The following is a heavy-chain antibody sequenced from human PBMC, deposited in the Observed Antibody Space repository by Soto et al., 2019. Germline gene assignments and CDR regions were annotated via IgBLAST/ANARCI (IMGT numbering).Heavy chain of an antibody. CDR2: INHSGST. D-gene: IGHD2-15*01. J-gene: IGHJ5*02. Sequence: SETLSLTCAVYGGSFSGYYWSWIRQPPGKGLEWIGEINHSGSTNYNPSLKSRVTISVDTSKNQFSLKLSSVTAADTAVYYCARGSNCSGGSCYLDWFDPWGQGTLVTSPQ. CDR3: ARGSNCSGGSCYLDWFDP. V-gene: IGHV4-34*01. CDR1: GGSFSGYY.